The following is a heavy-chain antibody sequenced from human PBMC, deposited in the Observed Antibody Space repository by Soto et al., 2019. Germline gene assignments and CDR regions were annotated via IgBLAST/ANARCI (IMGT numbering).Heavy chain of an antibody. V-gene: IGHV1-2*02. J-gene: IGHJ6*02. CDR3: ARDRPRIVGATTGPRYYGMDV. CDR2: INPNSGGT. Sequence: ASVKVSCKASGYTFTGYYMHWVRQAPGQGLEWMGWINPNSGGTNYAQKFQGRVTMTRDTSISTAYMELSRLRSDDTAVYYCARDRPRIVGATTGPRYYGMDVWGQGTTVTVSS. CDR1: GYTFTGYY. D-gene: IGHD1-26*01.